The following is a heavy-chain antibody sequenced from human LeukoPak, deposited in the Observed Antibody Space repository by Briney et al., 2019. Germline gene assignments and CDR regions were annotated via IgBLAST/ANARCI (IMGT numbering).Heavy chain of an antibody. CDR1: GYTFIGNY. CDR3: ARTSGGSSWYYAFDI. D-gene: IGHD6-13*01. J-gene: IGHJ3*02. V-gene: IGHV1-2*02. Sequence: ASVKVSCKASGYTFIGNYMHWVRQAPGQGLEWMGWINPNSGGTNYAQKFQGRVTMTRDTSISTAYMELSRLRSDDTAVYYCARTSGGSSWYYAFDIWGQGTMVTVSS. CDR2: INPNSGGT.